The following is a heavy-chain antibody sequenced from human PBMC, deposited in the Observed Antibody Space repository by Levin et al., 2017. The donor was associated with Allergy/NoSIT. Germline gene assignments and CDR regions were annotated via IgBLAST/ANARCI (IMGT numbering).Heavy chain of an antibody. V-gene: IGHV4-61*01. D-gene: IGHD2-2*01. CDR1: GGSVSSGSYY. Sequence: SETLSLTCTVSGGSVSSGSYYWSWIRQPPGKGLEWIGYIYYSGSTNYNPSLKSRVTISVDTSKNQFSLKLSSVTAADTAVYYCAREVVVPAAINWFDPWGQGTLVTVSS. CDR3: AREVVVPAAINWFDP. J-gene: IGHJ5*02. CDR2: IYYSGST.